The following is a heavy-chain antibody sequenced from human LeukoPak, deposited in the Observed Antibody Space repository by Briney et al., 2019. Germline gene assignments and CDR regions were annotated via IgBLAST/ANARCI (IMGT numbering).Heavy chain of an antibody. CDR3: AKGGGAGAFDI. CDR1: GFTFTNYA. V-gene: IGHV3-23*01. CDR2: ISNIGGGT. J-gene: IGHJ3*02. D-gene: IGHD3-3*01. Sequence: PGGSLRLSCAASGFTFTNYAMSWVRQAPGKGLEWVSSISNIGGGTYYADSVRSRFTISRDNSKNTLYLQVNSLRAEDTAEYYCAKGGGAGAFDIWGQGTMVTVSS.